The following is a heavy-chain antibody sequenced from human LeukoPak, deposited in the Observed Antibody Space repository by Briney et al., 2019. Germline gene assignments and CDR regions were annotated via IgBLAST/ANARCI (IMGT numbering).Heavy chain of an antibody. V-gene: IGHV1-18*01. D-gene: IGHD3-22*01. CDR1: GYTFNNYG. Sequence: GSSVKVSCKASGYTFNNYGMTWMRQAPGQGLEWMEWISAYSGDIKYAQSLQGRVSMTTDTSASTAYIELRRLNSDDTAVYYCARASASPTNSNSYYFETTKKNAFDFWGQGTMVTVSS. CDR3: ARASASPTNSNSYYFETTKKNAFDF. CDR2: ISAYSGDI. J-gene: IGHJ3*01.